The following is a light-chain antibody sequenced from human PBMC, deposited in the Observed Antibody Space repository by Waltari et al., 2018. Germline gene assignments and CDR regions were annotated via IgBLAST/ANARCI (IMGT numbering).Light chain of an antibody. J-gene: IGLJ2*01. Sequence: SALTHPRSVSGSPGQSVPISCTGTTSDVGRYNFVSCYQHLPGTAPELLMFDVTQRPSGVPVRFSGSKSANTASLTISGLQPDDEADYYCCSFAGAYTWIFGGGTKVTVL. CDR1: TSDVGRYNF. CDR3: CSFAGAYTWI. V-gene: IGLV2-11*01. CDR2: DVT.